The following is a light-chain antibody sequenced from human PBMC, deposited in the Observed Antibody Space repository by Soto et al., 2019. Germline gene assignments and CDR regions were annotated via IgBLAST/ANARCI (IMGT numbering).Light chain of an antibody. CDR3: QSYDSSLSAPYI. Sequence: QSVLTQPPSVSGAPGQRVTISCTGSSSNIGARFDVYWYQHIPGTAPKLLIYGNSNRPSGVPDRFSGSKSGTPAPLAITGLQAEDEADYYCQSYDSSLSAPYIFGTGTKVTVL. V-gene: IGLV1-40*01. J-gene: IGLJ1*01. CDR2: GNS. CDR1: SSNIGARFD.